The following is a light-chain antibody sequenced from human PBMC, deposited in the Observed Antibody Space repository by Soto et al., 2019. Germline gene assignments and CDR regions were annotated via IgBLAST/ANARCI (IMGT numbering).Light chain of an antibody. V-gene: IGKV3-11*01. CDR2: DAS. CDR1: QSISSH. J-gene: IGKJ5*01. Sequence: TPSPSTLSASVGDRVTITCRASQSISSHLAWFQQRPGQAPRLLIYDASNRATGIPARFSGRGSGTDFTLTISSLEPEDFAVYYCQQRSSAITFGQGTRLEIK. CDR3: QQRSSAIT.